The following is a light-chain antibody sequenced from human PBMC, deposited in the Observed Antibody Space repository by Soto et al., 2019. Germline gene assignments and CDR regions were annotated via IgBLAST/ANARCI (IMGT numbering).Light chain of an antibody. CDR1: QAITNH. Sequence: DIHMTQSPFSLSASIGDRVTISCQASQAITNHLNWYQKKPGTAPNLLIYDASNLQTGVPSRFSGSGSGTDFSFTISSLQPEDIATYYCLQYDDLPLTFGGGTKVDIK. V-gene: IGKV1-33*01. J-gene: IGKJ4*01. CDR3: LQYDDLPLT. CDR2: DAS.